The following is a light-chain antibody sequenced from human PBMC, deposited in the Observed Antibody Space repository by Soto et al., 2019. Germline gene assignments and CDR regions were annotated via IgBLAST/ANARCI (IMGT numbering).Light chain of an antibody. CDR3: AAWDDSLSGVV. Sequence: QSVLTQPPSASGTPGQRVTISCSGSSSNIGSNYAYWYQQLPGTAPELLIYTNDHRPSGVPDRFSGSKSGTSASLAISGLRSEDEAHYYCAAWDDSLSGVVFGGGTQLTVL. CDR1: SSNIGSNY. V-gene: IGLV1-47*02. J-gene: IGLJ2*01. CDR2: TND.